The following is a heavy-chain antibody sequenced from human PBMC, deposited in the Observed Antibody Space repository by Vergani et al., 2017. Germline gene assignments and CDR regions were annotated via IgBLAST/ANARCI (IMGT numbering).Heavy chain of an antibody. CDR3: ARDLRQPSGLGYSYGYVDY. CDR2: ISAYNGNT. J-gene: IGHJ4*02. Sequence: QVQLVQSGAEVKKPGASVKVSCKASGYTFTSYGISWVRQAPGQGLEWMGWISAYNGNTNYAKKLQGRVTMTTDTSTSTAYMELRSLRSDDTAVYYCARDLRQPSGLGYSYGYVDYWGQGTLVTVSS. D-gene: IGHD5-18*01. V-gene: IGHV1-18*01. CDR1: GYTFTSYG.